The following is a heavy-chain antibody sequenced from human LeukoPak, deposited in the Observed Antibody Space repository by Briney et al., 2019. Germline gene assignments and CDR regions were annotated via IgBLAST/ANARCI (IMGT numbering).Heavy chain of an antibody. Sequence: ASVKVSCKTSGYTFTDPYIHWVRQAPGQGFEWMGWINPNTGDTNYGQKFQGRVTMTRDTSISTAYLQWSSLKASDTAMYYCARQDGYSGGDYWGQGTLVTVSS. CDR1: GYTFTDPY. V-gene: IGHV1-2*02. D-gene: IGHD5-24*01. CDR2: INPNTGDT. CDR3: ARQDGYSGGDY. J-gene: IGHJ4*02.